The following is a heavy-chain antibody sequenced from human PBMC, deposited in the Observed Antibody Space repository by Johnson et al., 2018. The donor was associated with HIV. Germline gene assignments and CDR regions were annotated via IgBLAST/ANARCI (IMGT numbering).Heavy chain of an antibody. CDR2: IKQDGSEK. J-gene: IGHJ3*02. CDR3: ARACRDGYTCDVFDI. Sequence: VQLVESGGGLIQPGGSLRLSCAASGFTFSSYWMSWVRQAPGKGLEWVANIKQDGSEKYYVDSVKGRFTISRDNAKSALYLQVHSLRVEDTAVYYCARACRDGYTCDVFDIWGQGTMVTVSS. V-gene: IGHV3-7*01. D-gene: IGHD5-24*01. CDR1: GFTFSSYW.